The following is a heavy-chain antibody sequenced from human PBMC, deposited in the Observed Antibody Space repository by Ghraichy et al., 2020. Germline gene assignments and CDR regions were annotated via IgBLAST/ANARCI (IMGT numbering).Heavy chain of an antibody. D-gene: IGHD3-22*01. CDR1: GGSISSYY. CDR3: ARSPYYYDSSGYYFDY. CDR2: IYYSGST. J-gene: IGHJ4*02. Sequence: SETLSLTCTVSGGSISSYYWSWIRQPPGKGLEWIGYIYYSGSTNYNPSLKSRVTISVDTSKNQFSLKLSSVTAADTAVYYCARSPYYYDSSGYYFDYWGQGTLVTVSS. V-gene: IGHV4-59*01.